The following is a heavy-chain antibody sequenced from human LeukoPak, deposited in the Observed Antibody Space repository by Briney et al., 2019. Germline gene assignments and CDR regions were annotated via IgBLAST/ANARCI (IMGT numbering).Heavy chain of an antibody. D-gene: IGHD3-22*01. CDR1: GYTFTSYD. CDR3: ARGRTAHTYYDSSGDCDY. Sequence: SVKVSCKASGYTFTSYDINWVRQATGQGLEWMGWMNPNSGNTGYAQKFQGRVTMTRNTSISTAYMELSSLRSEDTAVYYCARGRTAHTYYDSSGDCDYWGQGTLVTVSS. CDR2: MNPNSGNT. J-gene: IGHJ4*02. V-gene: IGHV1-8*01.